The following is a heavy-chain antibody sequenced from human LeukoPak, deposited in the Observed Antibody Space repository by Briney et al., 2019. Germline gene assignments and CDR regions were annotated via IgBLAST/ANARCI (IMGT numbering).Heavy chain of an antibody. CDR2: ISSSGSTI. Sequence: GGSLRLSCAASGFTFSDYYMTWIRQAPGKGLGWVSYISSSGSTIYYADSVKGRFTISRDNAKKSLYMQMNSLRAEDTAVYYCARDCRDGYNCGDYWGQGTLVTASS. D-gene: IGHD5-24*01. CDR3: ARDCRDGYNCGDY. V-gene: IGHV3-11*01. J-gene: IGHJ4*02. CDR1: GFTFSDYY.